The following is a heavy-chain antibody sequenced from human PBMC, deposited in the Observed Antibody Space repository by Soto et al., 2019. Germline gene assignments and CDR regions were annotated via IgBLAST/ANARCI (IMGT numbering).Heavy chain of an antibody. D-gene: IGHD5-12*01. CDR1: GYSFTSYW. J-gene: IGHJ6*02. CDR2: IDPSDSYT. CDR3: AIDRYSGYDSDYYYYGMDV. V-gene: IGHV5-10-1*01. Sequence: PGESLKISCKGSGYSFTSYWISWVRQMPGKGLEWMGRIDPSDSYTNYSPSFQGHVTISADKSISTAYLQWSSLKASDTAMYYCAIDRYSGYDSDYYYYGMDVWGQGTTVTVSS.